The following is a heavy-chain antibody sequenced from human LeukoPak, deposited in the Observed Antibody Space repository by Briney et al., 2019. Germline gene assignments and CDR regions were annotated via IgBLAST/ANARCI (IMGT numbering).Heavy chain of an antibody. D-gene: IGHD2-15*01. J-gene: IGHJ6*04. CDR2: ISGSGNTI. V-gene: IGHV3-48*03. Sequence: GGSLRLSCAASGFTFSSYEMSWVRQAPGKGLEWVSYISGSGNTIYYADSVKGQFIISRDNAKNSLYLQMNSLRAEDTAVYYCARAPWWNGMVVWGKGTTVTVSS. CDR3: ARAPWWNGMVV. CDR1: GFTFSSYE.